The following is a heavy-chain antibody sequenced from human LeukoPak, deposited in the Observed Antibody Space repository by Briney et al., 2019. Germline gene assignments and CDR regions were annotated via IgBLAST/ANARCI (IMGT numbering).Heavy chain of an antibody. J-gene: IGHJ2*01. Sequence: SETLSLTCTVSGGSISSYYWSWIRQPPGKGLEWIGYIYYSGSTNYNPSLKSRVTISVDTSKNQFSLKLSSVTAADTAVYYCASQYYDILTGYPSYWYFDLWGRGTLVTVSS. D-gene: IGHD3-9*01. V-gene: IGHV4-59*01. CDR2: IYYSGST. CDR3: ASQYYDILTGYPSYWYFDL. CDR1: GGSISSYY.